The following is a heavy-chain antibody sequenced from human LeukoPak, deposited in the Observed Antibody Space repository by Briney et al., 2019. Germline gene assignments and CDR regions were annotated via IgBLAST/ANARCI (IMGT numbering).Heavy chain of an antibody. CDR3: AGTRRYCSGGSCYNWFDP. J-gene: IGHJ5*02. CDR1: GGSISSDIYY. D-gene: IGHD2-15*01. V-gene: IGHV4-61*02. CDR2: IYMSGNT. Sequence: SQTLSLTCTVPGGSISSDIYYWSWIRQPAGKGLEWIGRIYMSGNTNYNLSLKSRLTISVDTSKNQFSLKLSSVTAADTAVYYCAGTRRYCSGGSCYNWFDPWGQGTLVTVSS.